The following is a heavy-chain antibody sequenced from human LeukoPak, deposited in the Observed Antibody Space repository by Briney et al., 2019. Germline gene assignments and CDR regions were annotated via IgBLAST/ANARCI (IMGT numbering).Heavy chain of an antibody. CDR3: ARELHYGDYDPGGY. V-gene: IGHV1-18*01. CDR1: GYTFTSYD. CDR2: ISAYNGNT. Sequence: ASVKVSCKASGYTFTSYDISWVRQAPGQGLEWMGWISAYNGNTNYAQKLQGRVTMTTDTSTSTAYMELRSLRSDDTAVYYCARELHYGDYDPGGYWGQGTLVTVSS. J-gene: IGHJ4*02. D-gene: IGHD4-17*01.